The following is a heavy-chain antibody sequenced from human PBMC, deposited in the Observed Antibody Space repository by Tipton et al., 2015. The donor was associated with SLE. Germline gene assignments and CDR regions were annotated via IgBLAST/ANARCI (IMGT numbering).Heavy chain of an antibody. D-gene: IGHD3-3*01. CDR1: GGSISSGRYY. CDR3: ARGDFWSGYYTP. Sequence: LRLSCTVSGGSISSGRYYWSWIRQPAGKGLEWIGRIYTSGSTNYNPSLKSRVTISVDTSKNQFSLKLSSVTAADTAVYYCARGDFWSGYYTPWGQGTLVTVSS. J-gene: IGHJ5*02. V-gene: IGHV4-61*02. CDR2: IYTSGST.